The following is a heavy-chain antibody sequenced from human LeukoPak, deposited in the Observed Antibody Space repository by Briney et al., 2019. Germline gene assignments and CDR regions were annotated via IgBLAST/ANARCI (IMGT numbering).Heavy chain of an antibody. CDR1: GFTVSSNY. D-gene: IGHD3-16*01. V-gene: IGHV3-53*01. Sequence: GGSLRLSCAASGFTVSSNYMSWVRQAPGKGLEWVSVIYSGGSIYYADSVKGRFTISRNNSKNTLYLQMNSLRAEDTAVYYCARYVYYYYYMDVWGKGTTVTVSS. CDR3: ARYVYYYYYMDV. CDR2: IYSGGSI. J-gene: IGHJ6*03.